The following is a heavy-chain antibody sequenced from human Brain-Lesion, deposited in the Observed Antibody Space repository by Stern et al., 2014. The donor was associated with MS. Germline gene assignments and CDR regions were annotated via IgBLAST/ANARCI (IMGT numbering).Heavy chain of an antibody. D-gene: IGHD3-3*01. CDR2: INPYTGGT. V-gene: IGHV1-2*02. J-gene: IGHJ6*02. CDR3: ARDQRGITIFGVVTDYYYLGMDV. CDR1: GYIFTGYY. Sequence: QVQLEQSGAEVKKPGASVKVSCKASGYIFTGYYIHWVRQAPGQGLEWMALINPYTGGTKYVQTFQGSVTLSRGHSITTAYVELSSLTSDDTAVYYCARDQRGITIFGVVTDYYYLGMDVWGQGTTVTVSS.